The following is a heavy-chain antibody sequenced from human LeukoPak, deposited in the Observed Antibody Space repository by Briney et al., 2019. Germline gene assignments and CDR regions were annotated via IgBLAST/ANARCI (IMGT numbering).Heavy chain of an antibody. Sequence: GRSRRLSCAASGFTFSSYAMHWVRQAPGKGLEWVAVISYDGSNKYYADSVKGRFTISRDNSKNTLYLQMNSLRAEDTAVYYCARDGRPGPFGVYYFDYWGQGTLVTVSS. D-gene: IGHD3-16*01. CDR2: ISYDGSNK. CDR1: GFTFSSYA. V-gene: IGHV3-30*01. CDR3: ARDGRPGPFGVYYFDY. J-gene: IGHJ4*02.